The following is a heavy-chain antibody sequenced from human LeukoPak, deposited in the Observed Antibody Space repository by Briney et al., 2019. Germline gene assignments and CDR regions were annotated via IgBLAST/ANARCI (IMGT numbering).Heavy chain of an antibody. J-gene: IGHJ4*02. V-gene: IGHV3-30*14. D-gene: IGHD3-22*01. CDR3: ARNYDSSGYRTFDY. Sequence: GGSLRLSCAASGFTFSNYALHWVRQAPGKGLEWVAVISYDDTNKYYVDSVKGRFTISRDNSKNTLYLQMNSLRAEDTAVYYCARNYDSSGYRTFDYWGQGTLVTVSS. CDR1: GFTFSNYA. CDR2: ISYDDTNK.